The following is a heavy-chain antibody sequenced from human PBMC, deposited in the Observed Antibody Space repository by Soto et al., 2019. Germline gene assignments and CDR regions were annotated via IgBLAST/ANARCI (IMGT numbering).Heavy chain of an antibody. V-gene: IGHV3-74*01. Sequence: EVQLVESGGDLVLPGGSLRLSCAASGFTFSSYWIHWVGQAPGKGLVWVSRINSDGSTTNYADSAKGRFTISRDNAKNTLYLQMNSLRAEDTAVYYCARGVAGYYAMDVWGQGTTVTVSS. CDR1: GFTFSSYW. CDR2: INSDGSTT. CDR3: ARGVAGYYAMDV. D-gene: IGHD2-15*01. J-gene: IGHJ6*02.